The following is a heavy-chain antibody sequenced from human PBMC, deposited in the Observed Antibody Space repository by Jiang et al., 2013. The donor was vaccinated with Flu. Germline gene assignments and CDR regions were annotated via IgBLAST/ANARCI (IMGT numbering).Heavy chain of an antibody. V-gene: IGHV1-69*01. CDR1: GGSISSLR. J-gene: IGHJ6*02. D-gene: IGHD1-1*01. CDR3: AGGVYMERRLWGLYDYYYSLDV. CDR2: IIPLFDKT. Sequence: GAEVKKPGSSVKVSCKASGGSISSLRFSWVRQAPGQGLEWMGGIIPLFDKTNYDQKFQGRVTITADESGTTAYLEMVSLRSEDTAVYYCAGGVYMERRLWGLYDYYYSLDVWGQGTTVTVYS.